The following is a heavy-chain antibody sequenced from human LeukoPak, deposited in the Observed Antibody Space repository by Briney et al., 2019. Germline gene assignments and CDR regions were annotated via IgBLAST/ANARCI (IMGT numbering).Heavy chain of an antibody. CDR2: IIPIFGTA. CDR3: ARGYTYGAVDY. CDR1: GGTFSSYA. J-gene: IGHJ4*02. D-gene: IGHD5-18*01. Sequence: GASVKVSCKASGGTFSSYAISWVRQAPGQGLEWMGGIIPIFGTANYAQKFQGRVTITADESTSTAYMELSSLRSEDTAVYYCARGYTYGAVDYWGREPWSPSPQ. V-gene: IGHV1-69*13.